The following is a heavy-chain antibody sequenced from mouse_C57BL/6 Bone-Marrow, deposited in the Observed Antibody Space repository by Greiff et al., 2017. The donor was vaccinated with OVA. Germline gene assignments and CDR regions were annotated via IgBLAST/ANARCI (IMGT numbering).Heavy chain of an antibody. CDR1: GYAFSSYW. CDR2: IYPGDGDT. V-gene: IGHV1-80*01. CDR3: ARRGITTVVAHFDY. Sequence: VMLVESGAELVKPGASVKISCKASGYAFSSYWMNWVKQRPGKGLEWIGQIYPGDGDTNYNGKFKGKATLTADKSSSTAYMQLSSLTSEDSAVYFCARRGITTVVAHFDYWGQGTTLTVSS. J-gene: IGHJ2*01. D-gene: IGHD1-1*01.